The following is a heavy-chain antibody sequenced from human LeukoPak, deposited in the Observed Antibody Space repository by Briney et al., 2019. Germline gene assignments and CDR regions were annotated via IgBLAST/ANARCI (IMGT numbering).Heavy chain of an antibody. Sequence: PGGSLRLSCAASGYTFSSYWMHWVRQAPGKGLVWVSRINSDGSSTSYADSVKGRFTISRDNAKNTLYLQMNSLRAEDTAVYYCARHGGYSYRAYWGQGTLVTVSS. CDR1: GYTFSSYW. CDR2: INSDGSST. V-gene: IGHV3-74*01. D-gene: IGHD5-18*01. J-gene: IGHJ4*02. CDR3: ARHGGYSYRAY.